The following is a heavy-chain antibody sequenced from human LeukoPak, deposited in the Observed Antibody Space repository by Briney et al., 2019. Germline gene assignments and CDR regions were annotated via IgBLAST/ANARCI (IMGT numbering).Heavy chain of an antibody. Sequence: GGSLRLSCAASGFTFSTYTMHWVRQAPGKGLEWVAVISYDGRNKYYPDSLKGRFTISRDNSKNTVYPQMNSLRAEDTAVYYCARDVGVTTVTTGGYWGQGTLVTVSS. CDR1: GFTFSTYT. CDR3: ARDVGVTTVTTGGY. J-gene: IGHJ4*02. D-gene: IGHD4-17*01. CDR2: ISYDGRNK. V-gene: IGHV3-30*04.